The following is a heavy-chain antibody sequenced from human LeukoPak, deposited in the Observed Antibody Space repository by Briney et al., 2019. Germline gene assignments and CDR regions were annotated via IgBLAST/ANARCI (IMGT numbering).Heavy chain of an antibody. J-gene: IGHJ6*03. Sequence: SETLSLTCTVSGGSISSYYWSWIRQPPGKGLEWIGYIYYSGSTNYNPSLKSRVTISVDTSKNQSSLKLSSVTAADTAVYYCARHRRGCSSTSCYVDYYYYMDVWGKGTTVTVSS. V-gene: IGHV4-59*08. CDR3: ARHRRGCSSTSCYVDYYYYMDV. D-gene: IGHD2-2*01. CDR2: IYYSGST. CDR1: GGSISSYY.